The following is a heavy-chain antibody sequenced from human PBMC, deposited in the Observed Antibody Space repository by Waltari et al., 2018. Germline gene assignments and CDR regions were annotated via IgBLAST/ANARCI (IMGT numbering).Heavy chain of an antibody. Sequence: QVQLQESGPGLVKPSETRSLTCTVSGGSISSYYWSWIRQPPGKGLECIGYIYYSGRTNYNPSLKSRVTISVDTSKNQFSLKLSSVTAADTAVYYCARAPAYYYDALFDYWGQGTLVTVSS. D-gene: IGHD3-22*01. CDR3: ARAPAYYYDALFDY. J-gene: IGHJ4*02. CDR1: GGSISSYY. V-gene: IGHV4-59*01. CDR2: IYYSGRT.